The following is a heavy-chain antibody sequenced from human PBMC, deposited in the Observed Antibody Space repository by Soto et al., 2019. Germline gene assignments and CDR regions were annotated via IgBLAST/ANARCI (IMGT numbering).Heavy chain of an antibody. J-gene: IGHJ3*02. V-gene: IGHV4-59*01. Sequence: QVQLQESGPGLVKPSETLSLSCTVSGGSINNYYWSWIRQSPGKGLEWIGYISYIGTTNYNPSLKSRVTISVDPSKNQFSLRLSSVTAADTAVYYCARGGGGYSRDGFDICGQGTMVTVSS. D-gene: IGHD4-4*01. CDR1: GGSINNYY. CDR2: ISYIGTT. CDR3: ARGGGGYSRDGFDI.